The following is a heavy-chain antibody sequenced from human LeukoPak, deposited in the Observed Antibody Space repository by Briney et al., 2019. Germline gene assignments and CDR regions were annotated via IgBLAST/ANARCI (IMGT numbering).Heavy chain of an antibody. V-gene: IGHV4-59*01. CDR3: ARDLLSTAGYFDY. J-gene: IGHJ4*02. CDR2: IYYSGST. D-gene: IGHD6-19*01. CDR1: GGSISSYY. Sequence: SEILSLTCTVSGGSISSYYWSWIRQPPGKGLEWIGYIYYSGSTNYNPSLKSRVTISVDTSKNQFSLNLSSVTAADTAVYYCARDLLSTAGYFDYWGQGTLVTVSS.